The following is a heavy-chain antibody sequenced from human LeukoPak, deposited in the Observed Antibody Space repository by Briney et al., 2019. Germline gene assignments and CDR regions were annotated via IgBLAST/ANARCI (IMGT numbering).Heavy chain of an antibody. V-gene: IGHV4-34*01. J-gene: IGHJ1*01. CDR1: GGSFSGYY. Sequence: SETLSLTCAVYGGSFSGYYWSWIRQPPGKGLEWIGEINHSGSTNYNPSHKSRVTISVDTSKNQFSLKLSSVTAADTAVYYCVSKPRHWGQGTLVTVSS. CDR3: VSKPRH. CDR2: INHSGST.